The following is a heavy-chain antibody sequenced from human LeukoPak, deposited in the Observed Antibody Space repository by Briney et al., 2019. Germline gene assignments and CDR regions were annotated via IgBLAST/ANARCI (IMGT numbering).Heavy chain of an antibody. CDR3: ARQGSTTMIPDRWFDP. CDR1: GYTFTGYY. Sequence: ASMKVSCKASGYTFTGYYMHWVRQAPGQGLEWMGWINPNSGGTNYAQKFQGWVTMTRDTSISTAYMELSRLRSDDTAVYYCARQGSTTMIPDRWFDPWGQGTLVTVSS. J-gene: IGHJ5*02. CDR2: INPNSGGT. V-gene: IGHV1-2*04. D-gene: IGHD3-22*01.